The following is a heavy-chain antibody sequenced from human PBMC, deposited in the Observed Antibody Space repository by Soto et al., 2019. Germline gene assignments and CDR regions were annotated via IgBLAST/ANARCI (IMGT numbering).Heavy chain of an antibody. D-gene: IGHD3-9*01. CDR1: GGSISSSSYY. CDR2: IYYSGST. CDR3: ARHPVGYYDILTGYPNYYYYGMDV. J-gene: IGHJ6*02. Sequence: SETLSLTCTVSGGSISSSSYYWGWIRQPPGKGLEWIGSIYYSGSTYYNPSLKSRVTISVDTSKNQFSLKLSSVTAADTAVYYCARHPVGYYDILTGYPNYYYYGMDVWGQGTTVTVSS. V-gene: IGHV4-39*01.